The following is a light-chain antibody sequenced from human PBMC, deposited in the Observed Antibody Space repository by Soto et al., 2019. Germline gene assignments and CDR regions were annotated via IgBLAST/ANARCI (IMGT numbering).Light chain of an antibody. CDR3: QQYSNFPWT. V-gene: IGKV1-5*01. J-gene: IGKJ1*01. CDR2: DAS. CDR1: QSIIRW. Sequence: DIQMTQSPSTLSASVGDRVTITCRASQSIIRWLAWYQQKPGKAPKLLIYDASSLESGVPSRFSGSGSGTEFTLTISSLQPDDFANFYCQQYSNFPWTFGQGTKVDIK.